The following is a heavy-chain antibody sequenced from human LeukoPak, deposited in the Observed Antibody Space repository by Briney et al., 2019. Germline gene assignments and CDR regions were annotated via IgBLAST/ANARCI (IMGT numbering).Heavy chain of an antibody. CDR1: GFTFSSYA. D-gene: IGHD3-3*01. J-gene: IGHJ4*02. CDR3: AKDLWKADY. CDR2: IGGDAVST. Sequence: GGSLRLSCAASGFTFSSYAMSWVRQAPGKGLEWVSAIGGDAVSTYYADSVKGRFSISRDNPKNTLYLQMNSLRADDTAVYYCAKDLWKADYWGQGILVTASS. V-gene: IGHV3-23*01.